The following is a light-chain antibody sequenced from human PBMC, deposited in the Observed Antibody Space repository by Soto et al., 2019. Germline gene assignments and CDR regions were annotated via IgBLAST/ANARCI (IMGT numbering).Light chain of an antibody. CDR2: DAS. CDR1: QSVSSY. Sequence: EIVLTQSPANLSLSPGDRSTLSCRASQSVSSYLAWYQQKPGQAPRLLIYDASNRATGIPARFSGSGSGTDFTLTIRSLEPEDFAVYYCQQRTNWSSVTFGGGTKGDIK. CDR3: QQRTNWSSVT. V-gene: IGKV3-11*01. J-gene: IGKJ4*01.